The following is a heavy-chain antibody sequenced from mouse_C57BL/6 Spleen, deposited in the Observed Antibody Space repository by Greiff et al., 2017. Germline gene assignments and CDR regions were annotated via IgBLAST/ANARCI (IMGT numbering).Heavy chain of an antibody. D-gene: IGHD1-1*01. CDR3: ARQGDGSRTWFAY. Sequence: EVKLEESGGDLVKPGGSLKLSCAASGFTFSSYGMSWVRQTPDKRLEWVATISSGGSYTYYPDSVKGRFTISRDNAKNTLYLQMSSLKSEDTAMYYCARQGDGSRTWFAYWGQGTLVTVSA. V-gene: IGHV5-6*02. CDR1: GFTFSSYG. J-gene: IGHJ3*01. CDR2: ISSGGSYT.